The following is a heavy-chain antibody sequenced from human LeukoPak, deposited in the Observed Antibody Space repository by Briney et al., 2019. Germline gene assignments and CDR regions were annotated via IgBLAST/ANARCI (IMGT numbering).Heavy chain of an antibody. CDR2: INPDGSMK. CDR1: GFIFSRSS. Sequence: GGSLRLSCAGSGFIFSRSSMTWVRQSPGKGLEWVATINPDGSMKWYLDSVNGRFTISRDDSDNAVFLQMNSLRVEDMAVYYCAKLLGDVTTLDYWGQGILVTVSS. J-gene: IGHJ4*02. D-gene: IGHD3-16*01. V-gene: IGHV3-7*01. CDR3: AKLLGDVTTLDY.